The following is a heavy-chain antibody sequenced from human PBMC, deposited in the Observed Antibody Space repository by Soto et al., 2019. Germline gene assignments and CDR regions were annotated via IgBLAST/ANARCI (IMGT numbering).Heavy chain of an antibody. CDR1: GFTFSSYA. V-gene: IGHV3-23*01. Sequence: GGSLRLSCAASGFTFSSYAINWVRQAPGKGLEWVSAISGRGGSTYYADSVKGRFTISRDNSKNTLYLQMSSLRAEDTAVYYCAKNYGDYVNWFDPWGQGALVTVCS. CDR3: AKNYGDYVNWFDP. J-gene: IGHJ5*02. D-gene: IGHD4-17*01. CDR2: ISGRGGST.